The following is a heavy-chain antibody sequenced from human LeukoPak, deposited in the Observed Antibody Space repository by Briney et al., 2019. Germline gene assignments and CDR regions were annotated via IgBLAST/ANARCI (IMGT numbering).Heavy chain of an antibody. Sequence: PGGSLRLFCAASGFTFSDAWMTWVRQASGKGLEWVGRIKRKTDGGTTDYAAPVKGRFTISRDDSKNTLYLQMNSLKTEDTAVYYCTSTLVLRGQGTLVTVSS. V-gene: IGHV3-15*01. CDR3: TSTLVL. D-gene: IGHD5/OR15-5a*01. CDR2: IKRKTDGGTT. CDR1: GFTFSDAW. J-gene: IGHJ4*02.